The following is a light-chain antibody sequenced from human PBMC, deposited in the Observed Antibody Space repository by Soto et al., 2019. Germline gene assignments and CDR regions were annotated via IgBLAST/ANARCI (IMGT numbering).Light chain of an antibody. CDR3: SSYTSGSAWV. V-gene: IGLV2-14*01. Sequence: QSVLTQPASVSGSPGQSITISCTGTSSDVGGYDYVSWYQQHPGKTPKLIIYEVSNRPSGISNRFSGSKSAYTASLTISGLQTEDEAEYYCSSYTSGSAWVFGGGTKLTVL. CDR2: EVS. J-gene: IGLJ3*02. CDR1: SSDVGGYDY.